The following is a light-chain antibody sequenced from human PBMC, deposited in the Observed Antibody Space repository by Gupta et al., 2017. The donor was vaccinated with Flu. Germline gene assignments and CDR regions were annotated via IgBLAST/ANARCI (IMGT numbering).Light chain of an antibody. CDR1: QNIGND. CDR3: LQHKSLWT. V-gene: IGKV1-17*01. CDR2: EAT. Sequence: DIQMTQSPSSLSASIGDRVTITCRASQNIGNDLGWYQQKPGKAPKRLIYEATTLQSGVPSRFSGSGPGTEFTLTITSLQTDDFATYYCLQHKSLWTFGQGTKVEVK. J-gene: IGKJ1*01.